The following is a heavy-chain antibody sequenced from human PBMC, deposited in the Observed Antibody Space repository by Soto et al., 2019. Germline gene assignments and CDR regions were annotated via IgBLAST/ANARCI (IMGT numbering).Heavy chain of an antibody. V-gene: IGHV4-4*07. Sequence: SETLSLTCTVSGASITGCFFWSWIRQPAGKGLEWIGRFSLSGTTNYNPSLRSRVTMSADVSKNQFSLRLTSVTAADTALYYCASGMTPPGAPAWYYFDSWGQGTLVTVSS. CDR1: GASITGCFF. CDR3: ASGMTPPGAPAWYYFDS. J-gene: IGHJ4*02. D-gene: IGHD2-8*02. CDR2: FSLSGTT.